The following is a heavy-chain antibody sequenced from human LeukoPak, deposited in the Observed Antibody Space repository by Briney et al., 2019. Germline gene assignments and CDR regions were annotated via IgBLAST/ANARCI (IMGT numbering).Heavy chain of an antibody. Sequence: SETLSLTCAVYGGSFSGYYWSWIRQPPGKGLERIGEINHSGGTKYNPSLKSRVTISVDTSKNQFSLKLSSVTAADTAMYYCARVKDPGGYYYYYYMDVWGKGTTVTVSS. D-gene: IGHD3-16*01. V-gene: IGHV4-34*01. CDR2: INHSGGT. CDR1: GGSFSGYY. J-gene: IGHJ6*03. CDR3: ARVKDPGGYYYYYYMDV.